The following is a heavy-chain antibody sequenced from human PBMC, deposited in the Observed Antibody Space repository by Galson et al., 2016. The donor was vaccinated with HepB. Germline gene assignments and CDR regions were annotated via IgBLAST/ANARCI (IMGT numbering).Heavy chain of an antibody. CDR3: ARLVYYGSGSYWYFDL. V-gene: IGHV4-39*01. D-gene: IGHD3-10*01. CDR1: GGSISSTGYY. J-gene: IGHJ2*01. Sequence: LSLTCTVSGGSISSTGYYWGWIRQPPGKGLEWIGRIYDSGSTHYNPSLKSRVTISVDTSKDQFSLKLNSVTAADTAMYYCARLVYYGSGSYWYFDLWGPWHPGHCLL. CDR2: IYDSGST.